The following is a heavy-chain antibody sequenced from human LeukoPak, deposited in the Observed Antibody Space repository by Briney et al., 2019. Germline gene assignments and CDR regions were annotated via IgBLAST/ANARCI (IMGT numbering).Heavy chain of an antibody. J-gene: IGHJ4*02. Sequence: GGSLRLSCAASGFTFSSYAMSWVRQAPGKGLEWVSAISGSGGSTYYADSVKGRFTISRDNSKNTLYLQMNSLRAEDTAVYYCAKRALDIVVVPAAPYYFDYWGQGTLLTVSS. D-gene: IGHD2-2*01. CDR3: AKRALDIVVVPAAPYYFDY. CDR1: GFTFSSYA. V-gene: IGHV3-23*01. CDR2: ISGSGGST.